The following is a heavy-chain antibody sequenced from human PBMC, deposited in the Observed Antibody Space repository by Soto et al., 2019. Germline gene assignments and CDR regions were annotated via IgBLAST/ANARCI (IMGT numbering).Heavy chain of an antibody. D-gene: IGHD6-13*01. CDR1: GGSISSYY. Sequence: SETLSLTCTVSGGSISSYYWSWIRQPPGKGLEWIGYIYYSGSTNYNPSLKSRVTISVDTSKNQFSLKLSSVTAADTAVYYCARDHQQSFGGPAAGLYFDYWGQGTLVTVSS. CDR2: IYYSGST. CDR3: ARDHQQSFGGPAAGLYFDY. J-gene: IGHJ4*02. V-gene: IGHV4-59*01.